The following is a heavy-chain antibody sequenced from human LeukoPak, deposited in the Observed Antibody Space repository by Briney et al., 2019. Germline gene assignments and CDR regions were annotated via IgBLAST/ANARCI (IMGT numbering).Heavy chain of an antibody. D-gene: IGHD4-17*01. V-gene: IGHV1-69*13. CDR3: ARGRFSHDYGDYASPGFDY. J-gene: IGHJ4*02. CDR2: IIPIFGTA. Sequence: SVKVSCKASGGTFSSYAISWVRQAPGQGLEWMGGIIPIFGTANYAQKFQGRVTITADESTSTAYMELSSLRSEDTAVYYCARGRFSHDYGDYASPGFDYWGQGTLVTVSS. CDR1: GGTFSSYA.